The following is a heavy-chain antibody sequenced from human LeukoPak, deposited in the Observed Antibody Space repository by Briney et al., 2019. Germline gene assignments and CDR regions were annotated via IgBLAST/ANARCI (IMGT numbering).Heavy chain of an antibody. J-gene: IGHJ3*01. CDR1: GFTYTNHA. D-gene: IGHD4-17*01. V-gene: IGHV3-23*01. Sequence: GGSLRLSCAASGFTYTNHALSWVRRAPGKGLEWVAGIGRSGITTYYAESVRGRFTISRDNSKSTMFLQMDRVRGDDSGVYYCAKGDDFGGYHDAFDVWGQGTMVTVSS. CDR3: AKGDDFGGYHDAFDV. CDR2: IGRSGITT.